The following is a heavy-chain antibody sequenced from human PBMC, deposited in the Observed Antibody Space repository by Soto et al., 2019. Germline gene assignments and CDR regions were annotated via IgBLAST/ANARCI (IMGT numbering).Heavy chain of an antibody. V-gene: IGHV3-23*01. CDR3: AKDPYPVVVVPAANGMDV. Sequence: AGGSLRLSCGASGFTFSDNAMTWVRQAPGKGLEWVSSISDDGDSTYYADSVKGRFAVSRDNSKNTLFLHMNSLGAEDTAVYYCAKDPYPVVVVPAANGMDVWGQGTTVTVSS. J-gene: IGHJ6*02. D-gene: IGHD2-2*01. CDR1: GFTFSDNA. CDR2: ISDDGDST.